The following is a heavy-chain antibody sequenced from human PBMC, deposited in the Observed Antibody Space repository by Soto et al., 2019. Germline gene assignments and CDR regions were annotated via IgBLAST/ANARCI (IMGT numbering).Heavy chain of an antibody. CDR1: GFTFSSYS. CDR3: ARHPERIAEIGWFDP. D-gene: IGHD6-13*01. Sequence: EVQLVESGGGLVQPGGSLRLSCAASGFTFSSYSMNWVRQAPGKGREWVSYISSSSSTIYYADPVKGRFTISRDNAKNSLYLQMNSLRAEDTAVYYCARHPERIAEIGWFDPWGQGTLVTVSS. J-gene: IGHJ5*02. CDR2: ISSSSSTI. V-gene: IGHV3-48*01.